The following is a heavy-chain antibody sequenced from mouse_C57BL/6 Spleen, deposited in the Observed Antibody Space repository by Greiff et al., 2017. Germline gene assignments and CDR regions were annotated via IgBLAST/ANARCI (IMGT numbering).Heavy chain of an antibody. Sequence: VQLQQPGAELVMPGASVKLSCKASGYTFTRYWMHWVKQRPGQGLEWIGEIDPSDSYTNYNQKFKGKSTLTVDKSSSTAYMQLSSLTSEDSAVYYCARTLGYFDYWGQGTTLTVSS. D-gene: IGHD1-2*01. CDR3: ARTLGYFDY. J-gene: IGHJ2*01. V-gene: IGHV1-69*01. CDR2: IDPSDSYT. CDR1: GYTFTRYW.